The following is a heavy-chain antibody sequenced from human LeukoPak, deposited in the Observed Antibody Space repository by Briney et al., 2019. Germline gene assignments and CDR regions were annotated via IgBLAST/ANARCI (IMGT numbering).Heavy chain of an antibody. V-gene: IGHV4-30-4*01. CDR3: ARDTTVAGVLDY. D-gene: IGHD6-19*01. J-gene: IGHJ4*01. CDR1: GGSISSGDYY. CDR2: IYYSGST. Sequence: SETLSLTCTVSGGSISSGDYYWSWIRQPPGKGLEWIGYIYYSGSTYYNPSLKSRVTISVDTSKNQFSLKLSSVTAADTAVYYCARDTTVAGVLDYWGHGTLVTVSS.